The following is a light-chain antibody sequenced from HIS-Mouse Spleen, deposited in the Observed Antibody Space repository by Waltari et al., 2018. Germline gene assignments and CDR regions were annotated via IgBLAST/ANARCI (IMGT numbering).Light chain of an antibody. V-gene: IGLV3-10*01. CDR3: YSTDSSGNHRV. J-gene: IGLJ2*01. CDR1: ALPKKY. Sequence: SYELTQPPSVSVSPGQTARITCSGDALPKKYAYWYQQKSGQAPVLGIYADSKRPSGSPERFSGSSSGTIATLTISGAQVEDEADYYCYSTDSSGNHRVFGGGTKLTVL. CDR2: ADS.